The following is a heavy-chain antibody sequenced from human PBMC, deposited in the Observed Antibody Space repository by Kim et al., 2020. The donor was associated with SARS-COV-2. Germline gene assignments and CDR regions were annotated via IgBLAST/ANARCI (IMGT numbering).Heavy chain of an antibody. J-gene: IGHJ1*01. CDR3: AKDRGYSYVPRAEYLQH. CDR1: GFTFDDYA. CDR2: ISWNSGSI. V-gene: IGHV3-9*01. Sequence: GGSLRLSCAASGFTFDDYAMHWVRQAPGKGLELVSGISWNSGSIGYADSVKGRFTISRDNAKNSLYLQMNSLRAEDTALYYCAKDRGYSYVPRAEYLQHCGQGTLVTVSS. D-gene: IGHD5-18*01.